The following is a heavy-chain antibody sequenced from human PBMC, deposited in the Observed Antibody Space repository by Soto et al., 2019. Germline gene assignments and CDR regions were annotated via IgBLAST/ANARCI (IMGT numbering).Heavy chain of an antibody. D-gene: IGHD3-22*01. J-gene: IGHJ4*02. Sequence: QVQLQQWVAGLLKPSETLSLTCAVYGGSFSGYYWSWIRQPPGKGLEWIGEINHSGSTNYNPSLKSRVTISVDTSKNQFSLKLSSVTAADTAVYYCARGQRGGYSYRDYWGQGTLVTVSS. CDR2: INHSGST. V-gene: IGHV4-34*01. CDR3: ARGQRGGYSYRDY. CDR1: GGSFSGYY.